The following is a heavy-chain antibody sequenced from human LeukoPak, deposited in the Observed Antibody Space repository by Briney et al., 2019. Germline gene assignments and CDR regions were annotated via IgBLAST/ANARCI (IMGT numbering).Heavy chain of an antibody. D-gene: IGHD5-12*01. Sequence: GASVKVSSKASGGTFSSYAISWVRQAPGQGLEWMGGIIPIFGTANYAQKFQGRVTITADESTSTAYMELSSLRSEDTAVYYCARVSGYSGYDRDYWGQGTLVTVSS. V-gene: IGHV1-69*13. CDR3: ARVSGYSGYDRDY. CDR1: GGTFSSYA. CDR2: IIPIFGTA. J-gene: IGHJ4*02.